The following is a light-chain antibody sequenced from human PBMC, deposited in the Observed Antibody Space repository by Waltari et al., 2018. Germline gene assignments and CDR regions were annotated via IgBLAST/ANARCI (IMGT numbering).Light chain of an antibody. V-gene: IGKV3D-20*01. CDR2: DAS. CDR3: QQYGSSPRIT. Sequence: EIVLTQSPATLSLSPGERATLSCRASQSVSSSYLAWYQQKPGLAPRLLIYDASSRATGIPDRFSGSGSGTDFTLTISRLEPEDFAVYYCQQYGSSPRITFGLGTKVDIK. CDR1: QSVSSSY. J-gene: IGKJ3*01.